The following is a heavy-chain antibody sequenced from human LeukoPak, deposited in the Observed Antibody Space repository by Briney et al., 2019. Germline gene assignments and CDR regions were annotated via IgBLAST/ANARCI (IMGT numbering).Heavy chain of an antibody. CDR3: ARAEQAGIAVAGTNWFDP. Sequence: SVTLSLTCAVYGGSFSGYYWSWIRQPPGKGLEWIGEINHSGSTNYNPSLKSRVTISVDTSKNQFSLKLSSVTAADTAVYYCARAEQAGIAVAGTNWFDPWGQGTLVTVSS. CDR1: GGSFSGYY. CDR2: INHSGST. J-gene: IGHJ5*02. V-gene: IGHV4-34*01. D-gene: IGHD6-19*01.